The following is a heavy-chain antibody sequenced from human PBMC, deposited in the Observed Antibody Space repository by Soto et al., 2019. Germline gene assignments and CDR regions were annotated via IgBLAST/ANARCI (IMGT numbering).Heavy chain of an antibody. CDR1: GFTFSSYA. Sequence: GGSLRLSCAASGFTFSSYAMSWVRQAPGKGLEWVSAISGSGGSTYYADSVKGRFTISRDNSKNTLYLQMNSLRAEDTAVHYCAKGPKKGCSGGSCYSSAPYYFDYWGQGTLVTVSS. J-gene: IGHJ4*02. V-gene: IGHV3-23*01. CDR3: AKGPKKGCSGGSCYSSAPYYFDY. D-gene: IGHD2-15*01. CDR2: ISGSGGST.